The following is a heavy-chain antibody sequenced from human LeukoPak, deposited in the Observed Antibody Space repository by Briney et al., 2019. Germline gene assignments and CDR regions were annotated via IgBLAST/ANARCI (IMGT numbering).Heavy chain of an antibody. CDR2: IKTKTDGGKT. CDR1: GFLFNKAW. J-gene: IGHJ4*02. Sequence: PGGSLRLSCAASGFLFNKAWMNWVRQAPGKGLEWIGHIKTKTDGGKTDYAARGKGRFTSARDESKNTLYLQVNSLKSEDTAVYYCTTDRLDNSGWSIGFDYCGQGTLVTVSS. D-gene: IGHD6-19*01. V-gene: IGHV3-15*01. CDR3: TTDRLDNSGWSIGFDY.